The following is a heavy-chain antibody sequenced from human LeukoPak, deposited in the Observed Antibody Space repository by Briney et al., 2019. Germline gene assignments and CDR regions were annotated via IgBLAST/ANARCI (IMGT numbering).Heavy chain of an antibody. D-gene: IGHD3-10*01. CDR3: ARGVAMVRGVTKTIYYYGMDV. V-gene: IGHV1-8*01. J-gene: IGHJ6*02. CDR2: MNPNSGNT. CDR1: GYTFTSYD. Sequence: ASVKVSCKASGYTFTSYDINWVRQATGQGLEWMGWMNPNSGNTGYAQKFQGRVTITADKSTSTAYMELSSLRSEDTAVYYCARGVAMVRGVTKTIYYYGMDVWGQGTTVTVSS.